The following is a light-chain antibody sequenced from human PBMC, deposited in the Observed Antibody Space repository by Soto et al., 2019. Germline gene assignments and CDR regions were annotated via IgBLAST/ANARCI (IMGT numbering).Light chain of an antibody. J-gene: IGKJ1*01. CDR2: GAS. CDR3: HQSGSSPWT. V-gene: IGKV3-20*01. CDR1: QTIRSKY. Sequence: ETVLTQSPGTLSLSPGERATLSCRASQTIRSKYLAWYRQTPGQAPRLLIYGASNRATGIADRFSGSGSGTDFTLIISRLEPEDFALYYCHQSGSSPWTFGQGTKVEIK.